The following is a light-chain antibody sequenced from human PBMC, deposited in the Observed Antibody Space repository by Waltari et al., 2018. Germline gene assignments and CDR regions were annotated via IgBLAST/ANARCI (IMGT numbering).Light chain of an antibody. CDR1: QSISYY. CDR3: QQSYSIPLFA. V-gene: IGKV1-39*01. CDR2: AAT. Sequence: DIQMTQSTPSLSASVGDRVTITCRASQSISYYLNWYQQKSGKAPKLLIYAATNLQSGVPSRFSGSGSGTDFTLTISSLQPEDFATYYCQQSYSIPLFAFGPGSRVDIK. J-gene: IGKJ3*01.